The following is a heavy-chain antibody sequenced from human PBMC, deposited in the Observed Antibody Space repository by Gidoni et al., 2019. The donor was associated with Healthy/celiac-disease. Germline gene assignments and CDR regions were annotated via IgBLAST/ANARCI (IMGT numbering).Heavy chain of an antibody. V-gene: IGHV3-11*06. D-gene: IGHD1-26*01. CDR3: ARVGELSWFDP. Sequence: QVQLVASGGGLVMPGGSLRLSCAASGFPFRDYSMSWIRQAPGKGLEWVSYISSSSSYTNYADSVKGRFTISRDNAKNSLYLQMNSLRAEDTAVYYGARVGELSWFDPWGQGTLVTVCS. CDR2: ISSSSSYT. CDR1: GFPFRDYS. J-gene: IGHJ5*02.